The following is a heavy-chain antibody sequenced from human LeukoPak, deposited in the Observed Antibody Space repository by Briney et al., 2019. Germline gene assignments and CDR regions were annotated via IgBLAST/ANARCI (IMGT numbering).Heavy chain of an antibody. D-gene: IGHD5-12*01. J-gene: IGHJ3*01. CDR1: GYTLTKLS. CDR2: FDPEEGEI. Sequence: ASVKVSCKVSGYTLTKLSIHWVRQAPGKGLEWMGGFDPEEGEIIYAQKFQGRVTMTEDTSTDTAYMELSSLRSEDTAVYYCARDQGYAAYWGQGTMVTVSS. CDR3: ARDQGYAAY. V-gene: IGHV1-24*01.